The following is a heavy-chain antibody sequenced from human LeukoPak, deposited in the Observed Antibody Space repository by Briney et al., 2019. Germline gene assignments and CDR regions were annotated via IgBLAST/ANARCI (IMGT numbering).Heavy chain of an antibody. J-gene: IGHJ4*02. D-gene: IGHD5-24*01. Sequence: GGSLKLSCAASGFTFSSYWMSWVRQAPGKGLEWVANIKQDGGEKYYVDSVKGRFTISRDNAKNSLYLQMNSLRPEDTAVYYCAGRGDGNLYYFDHWGQGTLVTASS. CDR1: GFTFSSYW. V-gene: IGHV3-7*04. CDR3: AGRGDGNLYYFDH. CDR2: IKQDGGEK.